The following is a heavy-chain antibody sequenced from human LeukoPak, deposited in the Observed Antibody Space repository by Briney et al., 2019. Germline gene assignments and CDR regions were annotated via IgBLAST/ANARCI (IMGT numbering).Heavy chain of an antibody. CDR1: GFTFSNHG. J-gene: IGHJ4*02. CDR2: IWYDGSNK. Sequence: PGRSLRLSCAASGFTFSNHGMHWVRQAPGKGPEWVALIWYDGSNKYYGDSVKGRFTISRDNSKNTVYLQMNSLRAEDTGVYYCARGDSSGYYDTTFDYWGQGTLVTVSS. CDR3: ARGDSSGYYDTTFDY. D-gene: IGHD3-22*01. V-gene: IGHV3-33*01.